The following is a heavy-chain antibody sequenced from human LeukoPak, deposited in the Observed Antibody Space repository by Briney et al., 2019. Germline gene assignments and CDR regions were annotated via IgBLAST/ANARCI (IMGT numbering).Heavy chain of an antibody. CDR3: ARANNSSWHN. Sequence: GGALKLSCATSGFTFSSNWVSWVRHVPGRGRDWVANIKPDGSAEYYAASVKGRFTVSRDNAKNSLYLQMNSLRVEDTAVYYCARANNSSWHNWGQGTLVTVSS. CDR2: IKPDGSAE. J-gene: IGHJ4*02. V-gene: IGHV3-7*01. CDR1: GFTFSSNW. D-gene: IGHD6-13*01.